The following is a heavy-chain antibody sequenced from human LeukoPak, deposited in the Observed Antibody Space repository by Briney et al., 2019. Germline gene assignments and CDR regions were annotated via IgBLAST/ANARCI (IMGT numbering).Heavy chain of an antibody. V-gene: IGHV4-59*01. J-gene: IGHJ4*02. CDR3: TRRAWSGWDRYYFDY. Sequence: PSETLSLTCTVSGGSISSYYWSWIRQPPGKGLEWIGYIYYSGSTNYNPSLKSRVTISVDTSKNQFSLKLSSVTAADTAVYYCTRRAWSGWDRYYFDYWGQGTLVTVSS. D-gene: IGHD3-3*01. CDR2: IYYSGST. CDR1: GGSISSYY.